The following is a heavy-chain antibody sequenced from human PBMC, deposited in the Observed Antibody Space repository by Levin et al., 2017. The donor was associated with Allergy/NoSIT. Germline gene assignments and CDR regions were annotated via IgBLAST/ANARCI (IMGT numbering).Heavy chain of an antibody. J-gene: IGHJ4*02. V-gene: IGHV3-7*04. CDR2: IKQDGSEK. CDR3: ARDLYYGSGRNY. D-gene: IGHD3-10*01. Sequence: AASVKVSCAASGFTFSTYWMSWVRQAPGKGLEWVANIKQDGSEKYYVDSVKGRFTISRDNAKNSLYLQMNSLRAEDTAVYYCARDLYYGSGRNYWGQGTLVTVSS. CDR1: GFTFSTYW.